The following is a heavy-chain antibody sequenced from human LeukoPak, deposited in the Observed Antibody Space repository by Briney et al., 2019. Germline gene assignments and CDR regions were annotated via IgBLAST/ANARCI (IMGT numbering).Heavy chain of an antibody. CDR3: ARDNQLLR. D-gene: IGHD2-2*01. J-gene: IGHJ4*02. V-gene: IGHV3-7*01. Sequence: GGSLRLSCAASGFTFSSYWTSWVRQAPGKGLEWVANIKQDGSEKYYVDSVKGRFTISRDNAKNSLYLQMNSLRAEDTAVYYCARDNQLLRWGQGTLVTVSS. CDR1: GFTFSSYW. CDR2: IKQDGSEK.